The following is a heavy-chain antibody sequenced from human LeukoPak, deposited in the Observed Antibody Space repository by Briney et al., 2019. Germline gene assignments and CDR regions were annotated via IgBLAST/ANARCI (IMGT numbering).Heavy chain of an antibody. CDR2: IYYSGST. CDR1: GGSTSSYY. D-gene: IGHD5-24*01. V-gene: IGHV4-59*01. CDR3: ARVYLDGYNYGGIDY. J-gene: IGHJ4*02. Sequence: SETLSLTCTVSGGSTSSYYWSWIRQPPGKGLEWIGYIYYSGSTNYNPSLKSRVTISVDTSKNQFSLKLSSVTAADTAVYYCARVYLDGYNYGGIDYWGQGTLVTVSS.